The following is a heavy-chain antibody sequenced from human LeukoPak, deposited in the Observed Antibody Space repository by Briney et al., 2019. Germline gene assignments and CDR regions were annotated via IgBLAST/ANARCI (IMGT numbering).Heavy chain of an antibody. V-gene: IGHV3-53*01. CDR2: ICSGGST. Sequence: GGSLRLSCAASGFTVSTNCMNWVREGLGKGLEWVSVICSGGSTYYADSVKGRFTISRDNSKSTLYLEMNSLRAEDTAVYYCARDLIASIPGSFDLWGRGTLVTVSS. J-gene: IGHJ2*01. CDR1: GFTVSTNC. CDR3: ARDLIASIPGSFDL. D-gene: IGHD3-22*01.